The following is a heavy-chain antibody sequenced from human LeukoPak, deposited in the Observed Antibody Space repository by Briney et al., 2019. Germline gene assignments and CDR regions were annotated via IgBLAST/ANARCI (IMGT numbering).Heavy chain of an antibody. Sequence: PGGALRLSCAAAGFTFSIYWVHWVRQAPGEGLVWVSSINSDGSSTSYADSVKGRFTISRDNAKNTLYLQMNTLRAEDTAVYYCASLDYWGQGTPVTVSS. CDR2: INSDGSST. J-gene: IGHJ4*02. CDR3: ASLDY. V-gene: IGHV3-74*01. CDR1: GFTFSIYW.